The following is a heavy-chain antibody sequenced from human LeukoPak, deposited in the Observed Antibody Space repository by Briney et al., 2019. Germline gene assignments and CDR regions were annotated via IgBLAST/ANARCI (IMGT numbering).Heavy chain of an antibody. CDR3: ARSYVLLWFGEPTSFDY. CDR1: GFTFSSYA. J-gene: IGHJ4*02. V-gene: IGHV3-30-3*01. CDR2: ISYDGSNK. D-gene: IGHD3-10*01. Sequence: GRSLRLSCAASGFTFSSYAMHWVRQAPGKGLEWVAVISYDGSNKYYADSVKGRFTISRDNSKNTLYLQMNSLRAEDTAVYYCARSYVLLWFGEPTSFDYWGQGTLVTVSS.